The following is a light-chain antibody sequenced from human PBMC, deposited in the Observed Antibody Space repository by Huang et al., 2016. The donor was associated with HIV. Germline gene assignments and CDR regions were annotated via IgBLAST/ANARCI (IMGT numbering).Light chain of an antibody. CDR3: QQSQNTPWT. CDR1: HNINSN. CDR2: IAT. Sequence: DIQMTQSPSSLSASIGDRVTMTCRSSHNINSNLNWYQQKPGKAPKLLIFIATDLASGVPSRFSGSGSVTHFTLTINGLQPEDLASYFCQQSQNTPWTFGQGSRLEIK. J-gene: IGKJ1*01. V-gene: IGKV1-39*01.